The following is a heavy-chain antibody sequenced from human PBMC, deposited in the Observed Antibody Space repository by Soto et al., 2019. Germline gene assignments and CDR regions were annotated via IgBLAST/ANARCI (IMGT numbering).Heavy chain of an antibody. D-gene: IGHD3-3*01. CDR1: GFTFSSYG. Sequence: GGSLRLSCAASGFTFSSYGMHWVRQAPGKGLEWVAVISYDGSNKYYADSVKGRFTISRDNSKNTLYLQMNSLRAEDTAVYYCAKDHRITIFGVDFGNWFDPWGQGTLVTVSS. CDR3: AKDHRITIFGVDFGNWFDP. CDR2: ISYDGSNK. V-gene: IGHV3-30*18. J-gene: IGHJ5*02.